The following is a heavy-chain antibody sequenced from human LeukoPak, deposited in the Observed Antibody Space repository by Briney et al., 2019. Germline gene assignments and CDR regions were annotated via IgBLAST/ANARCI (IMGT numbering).Heavy chain of an antibody. J-gene: IGHJ5*02. CDR2: IYYSGST. Sequence: NASETLSLTCTVSGGSISSYYWSWIRQPPGKGLEWIGYIYYSGSTNYNPSLKSRVTISVDTSKNQFSLKLSSVTAADTAVYYCARGRYNWFDPWGQGTLVTVSS. V-gene: IGHV4-59*01. CDR1: GGSISSYY. CDR3: ARGRYNWFDP.